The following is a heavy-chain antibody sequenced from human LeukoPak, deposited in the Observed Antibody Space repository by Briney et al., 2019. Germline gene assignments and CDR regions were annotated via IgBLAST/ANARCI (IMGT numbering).Heavy chain of an antibody. Sequence: SETLSLTCTVSGGSISSSSYYWGWIRQPPGKGLEWIGSIYYSGSTYYNPSLKSRVTISVDTSKNQFSLKLSSVTAADTAVYYCARGLSAAAGIGWFDPWGQGTLVTVSS. D-gene: IGHD6-13*01. V-gene: IGHV4-39*07. J-gene: IGHJ5*02. CDR3: ARGLSAAAGIGWFDP. CDR1: GGSISSSSYY. CDR2: IYYSGST.